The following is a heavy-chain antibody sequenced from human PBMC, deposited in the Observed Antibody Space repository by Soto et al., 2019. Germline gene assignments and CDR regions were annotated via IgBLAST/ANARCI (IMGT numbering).Heavy chain of an antibody. CDR1: GGTFSSYA. CDR3: ARDRSPLDIVVVPAAIGGPRGMDV. Sequence: QVQLVQSGAEVKKPGSSVKVSCKASGGTFSSYAISWVRQAPGQGLEWMGGIIPIFGTANYAQKFQGRVTITADESTSTAYMELSSLRSEDTAVYYCARDRSPLDIVVVPAAIGGPRGMDVWGQGTTVTVSS. D-gene: IGHD2-2*03. V-gene: IGHV1-69*01. CDR2: IIPIFGTA. J-gene: IGHJ6*02.